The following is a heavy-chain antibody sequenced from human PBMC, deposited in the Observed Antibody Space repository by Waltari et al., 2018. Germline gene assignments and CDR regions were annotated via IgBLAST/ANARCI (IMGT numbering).Heavy chain of an antibody. CDR1: GGSISSSSYY. CDR3: ARRLRITIFGVVIPYYFDY. Sequence: QLQLQESGPGLVKPSETLSLTCTVSGGSISSSSYYWGWIRQPPGKGLEWIGSIYYSGSTYYNPSLKSRVTISVDTSKNQFSLKLSSVTAADTAVYYCARRLRITIFGVVIPYYFDYWGQGTLVTVSS. CDR2: IYYSGST. V-gene: IGHV4-39*01. D-gene: IGHD3-3*01. J-gene: IGHJ4*02.